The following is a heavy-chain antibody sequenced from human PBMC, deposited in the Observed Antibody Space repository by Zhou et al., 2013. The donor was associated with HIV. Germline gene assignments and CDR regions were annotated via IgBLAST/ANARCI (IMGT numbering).Heavy chain of an antibody. CDR3: ARDPAAGNGY. D-gene: IGHD6-13*01. Sequence: QVQLVQSGTEMTRPGASVKVSCKASGYTFTGYYMHWVRQAPGQGLEWIGWINCNSGGTNYAQKFQGRVTMTRDTSTSTVYMELSRLRSDDTAVYFCARDPAAGNGYWGQGNPGHRLL. CDR2: INCNSGGT. V-gene: IGHV1-2*02. J-gene: IGHJ4*02. CDR1: GYTFTGYY.